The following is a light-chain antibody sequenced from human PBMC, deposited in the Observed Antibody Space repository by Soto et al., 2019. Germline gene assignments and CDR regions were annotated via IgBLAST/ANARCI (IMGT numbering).Light chain of an antibody. J-gene: IGKJ5*01. Sequence: EIVLTQSPATRSLSPGERATLSCRASQSVSSYLGWYQQKPGQAPRLLIYDVSNRATGIPARFSGSGSGTDFTLTISRLEPEDFAVYYCQQRNSWPPTFTFGQGTRLEIK. CDR1: QSVSSY. CDR2: DVS. V-gene: IGKV3-11*01. CDR3: QQRNSWPPTFT.